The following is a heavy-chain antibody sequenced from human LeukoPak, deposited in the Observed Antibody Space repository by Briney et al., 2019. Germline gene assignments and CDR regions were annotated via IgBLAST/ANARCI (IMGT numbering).Heavy chain of an antibody. CDR1: GGSISSGGYS. V-gene: IGHV4-30-2*01. Sequence: PSQTLSLTCAVSGGSISSGGYSWSGIRQPPGKGLEWIGYIYHSGSTYYNPSLKSRVTISVDRSKNQFSLKLSSVTAADTAVYYCARVGGDYGLYYFDYWGQGTLVTVSS. J-gene: IGHJ4*02. CDR2: IYHSGST. CDR3: ARVGGDYGLYYFDY. D-gene: IGHD4-17*01.